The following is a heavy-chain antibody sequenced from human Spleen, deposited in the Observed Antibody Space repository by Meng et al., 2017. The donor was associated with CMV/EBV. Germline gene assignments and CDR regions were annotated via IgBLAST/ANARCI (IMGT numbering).Heavy chain of an antibody. J-gene: IGHJ6*02. CDR3: AKDNEHCSSTSCYSGYYAMDV. CDR1: GFTFESHW. D-gene: IGHD2-2*01. V-gene: IGHV3-7*01. CDR2: IKEDGGEI. Sequence: GESLKISCAASGFTFESHWMSWVRQAPGKGLEWVADIKEDGGEIHYVHSVKGRFTISRDNAKNLLFLQMNSLRAEDTAVYYCAKDNEHCSSTSCYSGYYAMDVWGQGTTVTVSS.